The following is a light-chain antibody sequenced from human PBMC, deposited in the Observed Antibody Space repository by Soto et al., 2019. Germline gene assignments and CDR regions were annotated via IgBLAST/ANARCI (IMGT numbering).Light chain of an antibody. CDR3: GAWDESLNVYV. CDR2: DDN. CDR1: SSNLAYNS. Sequence: QSVLTQPPSVSAAPGQDVTISCSGSSSNLAYNSLSWYQQLPGTAPKLLIYDDNKRPSGIPARFSGSKSGTSATLGITGLETGEEAHYYCGAWDESLNVYVFGSGTKVTVL. V-gene: IGLV1-51*01. J-gene: IGLJ1*01.